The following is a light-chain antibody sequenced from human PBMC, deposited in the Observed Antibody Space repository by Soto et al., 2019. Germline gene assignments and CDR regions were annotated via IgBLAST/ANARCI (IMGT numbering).Light chain of an antibody. CDR2: DVR. J-gene: IGLJ1*01. CDR1: SSDVGGYNY. V-gene: IGLV2-14*01. CDR3: SSYTTISTYV. Sequence: QSALTQPASVSGSPGQSITISCTGTSSDVGGYNYVSWYQQHPGKAPKLMIYDVRNRPSGVSNRFSSSKSVNTASLTISGLQAEDEADYYCSSYTTISTYVFGTGTKLTVL.